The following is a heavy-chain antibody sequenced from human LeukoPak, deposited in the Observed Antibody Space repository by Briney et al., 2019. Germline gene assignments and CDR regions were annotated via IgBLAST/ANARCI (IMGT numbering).Heavy chain of an antibody. D-gene: IGHD3-10*01. V-gene: IGHV3-23*01. CDR3: AKRHYYASGSPLYYFDY. CDR2: ISSSGDNT. J-gene: IGHJ4*02. CDR1: GFTFSDYA. Sequence: GGSLRLSCAASGFTFSDYAMSWVRQAPGKGLEWVSTISSSGDNTHYADSVKGRFTISRDNSKNTLFLQMNSLRAEDTAVYYCAKRHYYASGSPLYYFDYWGQGTLVTVSS.